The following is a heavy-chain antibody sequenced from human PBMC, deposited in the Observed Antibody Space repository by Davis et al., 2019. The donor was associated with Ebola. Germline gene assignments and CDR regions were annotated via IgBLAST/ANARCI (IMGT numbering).Heavy chain of an antibody. Sequence: PGGSLRLSCAASGFIFSNYGMHWVRQAPGKGLEWLAVLWYDGSIENYADSVKGRFTISRDNTNSTLFLQLNHLRVDDTAVYYCSRDFDRVREWGQGTLVTVSS. CDR2: LWYDGSIE. D-gene: IGHD3-22*01. CDR3: SRDFDRVRE. J-gene: IGHJ4*02. CDR1: GFIFSNYG. V-gene: IGHV3-33*01.